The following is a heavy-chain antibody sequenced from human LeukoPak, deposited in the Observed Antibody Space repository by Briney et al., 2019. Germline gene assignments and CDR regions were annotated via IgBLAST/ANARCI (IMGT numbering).Heavy chain of an antibody. CDR3: ASLYGTYFDY. CDR1: GFTLSSYS. D-gene: IGHD3-10*01. V-gene: IGHV3-21*01. CDR2: IISGSNYI. Sequence: GGSLRLSCAASGFTLSSYSMNRVRQAPGKGLEWVSSIISGSNYIYYADSVKGRFTISRDNAKNLLYLQMNSLRAEDTAVYYCASLYGTYFDYWGQGTLVTVSS. J-gene: IGHJ4*02.